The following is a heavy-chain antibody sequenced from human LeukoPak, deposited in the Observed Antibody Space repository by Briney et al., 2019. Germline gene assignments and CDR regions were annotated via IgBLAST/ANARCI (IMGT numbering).Heavy chain of an antibody. J-gene: IGHJ4*02. V-gene: IGHV3-23*01. CDR3: AKDLQVGDTYCFDY. CDR2: ISGSGGST. Sequence: GGSLRLSCAASVFTFISYAMSWVLQAPGKGLEWVSVISGSGGSTYYADSVKGRFTISRDNSKNTLYLQMNSLRAEDTAVYYCAKDLQVGDTYCFDYWGQGTLVTVSS. D-gene: IGHD3-16*01. CDR1: VFTFISYA.